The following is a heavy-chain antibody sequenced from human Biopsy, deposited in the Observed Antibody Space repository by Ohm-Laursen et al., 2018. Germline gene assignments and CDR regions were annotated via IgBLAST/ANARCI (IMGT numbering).Heavy chain of an antibody. CDR2: NIPILGTG. D-gene: IGHD3-9*01. Sequence: ASVKVSCKASGGTFINYAINWVRQAPGQGLEWLGGNIPILGTGNYAQKFQDRVTVAPDTSTSTATMELRSLRSDDTAVYYCATKLTGYFHHWGQGTLVIVSS. CDR3: ATKLTGYFHH. CDR1: GGTFINYA. V-gene: IGHV1-69*06. J-gene: IGHJ1*01.